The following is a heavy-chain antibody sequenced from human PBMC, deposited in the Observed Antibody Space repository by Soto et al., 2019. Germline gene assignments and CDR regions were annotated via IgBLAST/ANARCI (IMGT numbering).Heavy chain of an antibody. CDR1: GVTFSSYS. D-gene: IGHD6-19*01. J-gene: IGHJ4*02. CDR3: GFSGWYFDY. CDR2: ISSSSSTI. V-gene: IGHV3-48*02. Sequence: EVQLVESGGVLVQPGGSLRLSCAASGVTFSSYSMNWVRQAPGKGLEWVSYISSSSSTIYYADSVKGRFTISRDNAKNSLYLKLNSLRDEDTAVYYCGFSGWYFDYWGQGTLVTVSS.